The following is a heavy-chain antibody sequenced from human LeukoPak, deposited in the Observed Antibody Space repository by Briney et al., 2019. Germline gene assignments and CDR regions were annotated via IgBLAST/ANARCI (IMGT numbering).Heavy chain of an antibody. V-gene: IGHV4-34*01. CDR3: ARDRSTGTTNLWYFDY. J-gene: IGHJ4*02. CDR2: INHSGST. CDR1: GGSFSGYY. D-gene: IGHD1-7*01. Sequence: SETLSLTCAVYGGSFSGYYWSWIRQPPGKGLEWIGEINHSGSTNYNPSLKSRVTISVDTSKNQFSLKLSSVTAADTAVYYCARDRSTGTTNLWYFDYWGQGILVTVSS.